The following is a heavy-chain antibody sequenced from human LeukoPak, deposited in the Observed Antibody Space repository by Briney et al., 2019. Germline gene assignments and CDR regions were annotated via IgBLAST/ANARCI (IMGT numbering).Heavy chain of an antibody. J-gene: IGHJ4*02. CDR3: ASPYYYDSSGYPRPFDY. CDR1: GYSISNGYY. CDR2: IYHSGSI. Sequence: SETLSLTCTVSGYSISNGYYWGWIRQPPGKGLEWIGSIYHSGSIYYNPSLKSRVTISVNTSKNQLSLKPSSVTAADTAVYYCASPYYYDSSGYPRPFDYWGQGTLVTVSS. V-gene: IGHV4-38-2*02. D-gene: IGHD3-22*01.